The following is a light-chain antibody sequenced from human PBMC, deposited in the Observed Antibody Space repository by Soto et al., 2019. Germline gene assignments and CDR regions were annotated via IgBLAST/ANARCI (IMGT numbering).Light chain of an antibody. V-gene: IGKV3-15*01. CDR1: QSVSSN. J-gene: IGKJ1*01. CDR3: QQYHSSGM. Sequence: EIVMTQSPATLSVSPGERATLSCRASQSVSSNLAWYQQKPGQAPRLLIYGASTRATVIQAGFSGSGSGTEFTLTISSLQSEAFAVYYCQQYHSSGMFGQGPKVDIK. CDR2: GAS.